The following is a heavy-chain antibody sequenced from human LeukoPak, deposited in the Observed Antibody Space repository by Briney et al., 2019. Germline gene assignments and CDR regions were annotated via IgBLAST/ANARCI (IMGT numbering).Heavy chain of an antibody. Sequence: SETLSLTCAVSGGSFSGDYWSWIRQPPGKGLEWIGEINHSGSTNYNPSLKSRVTISVDTSKNQFSLKLSSVTAADTAAYYCARSYAHDYWGQGTLVTVSS. CDR1: GGSFSGDY. CDR2: INHSGST. D-gene: IGHD2-2*01. V-gene: IGHV4-34*01. J-gene: IGHJ4*02. CDR3: ARSYAHDY.